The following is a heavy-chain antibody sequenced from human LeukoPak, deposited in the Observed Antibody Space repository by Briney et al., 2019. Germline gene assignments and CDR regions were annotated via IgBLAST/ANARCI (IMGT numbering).Heavy chain of an antibody. V-gene: IGHV3-74*01. CDR3: ATAGSYRFDH. CDR1: GFTFSTYW. Sequence: GGSLRLSCAASGFTFSTYWMLWVRQAPGKGLMWVSRMNSGGSTINYADSVKGRFTISRDNAKNTLYLQMDSLRAEDTAVYYCATAGSYRFDHWGQGTLVTVSS. J-gene: IGHJ4*02. CDR2: MNSGGSTI. D-gene: IGHD3-16*02.